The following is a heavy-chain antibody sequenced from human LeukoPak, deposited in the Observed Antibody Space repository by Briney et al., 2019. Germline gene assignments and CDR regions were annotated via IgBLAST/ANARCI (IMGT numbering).Heavy chain of an antibody. CDR3: ARVLRYFDWSGWFDP. CDR2: IIPIFGTA. D-gene: IGHD3-9*01. CDR1: GGTFSSYT. V-gene: IGHV1-69*06. J-gene: IGHJ5*02. Sequence: SVKVSCKASGGTFSSYTISWVRQAPGQGLEWMGGIIPIFGTANYAQKFQGRVTITADKSTSTAYMELSSLRSEDTAVYYCARVLRYFDWSGWFDPWGQGTLVTVSS.